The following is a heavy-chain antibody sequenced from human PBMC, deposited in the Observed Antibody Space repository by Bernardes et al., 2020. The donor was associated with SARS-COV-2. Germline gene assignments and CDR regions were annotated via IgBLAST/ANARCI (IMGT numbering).Heavy chain of an antibody. J-gene: IGHJ4*02. Sequence: VGSLCLSCAASGFTFSSYWMSWVRQAPGKGLEWVANIKQDGSEKYYVDSVKGRFTISRDNAKNSLYLQMNSLRAEDTAVYYCARDKMIVPFDYWGQGTLVTVSS. CDR2: IKQDGSEK. CDR3: ARDKMIVPFDY. CDR1: GFTFSSYW. V-gene: IGHV3-7*01. D-gene: IGHD3-22*01.